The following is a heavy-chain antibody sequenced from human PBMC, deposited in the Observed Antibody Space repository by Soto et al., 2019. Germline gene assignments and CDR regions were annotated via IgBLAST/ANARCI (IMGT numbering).Heavy chain of an antibody. CDR2: ISSSSSTI. CDR1: GFTFSSYS. D-gene: IGHD1-20*01. Sequence: GGSLRLSCAASGFTFSSYSMNWVRQAPGKGLEWVSYISSSSSTIYYADSVKGRFTISRDNAKNSLYLQMNSLRAEDTAVYYCARDGPPKLNNYYYYYYMDVWGKWTTVTVSS. CDR3: ARDGPPKLNNYYYYYYMDV. J-gene: IGHJ6*03. V-gene: IGHV3-48*01.